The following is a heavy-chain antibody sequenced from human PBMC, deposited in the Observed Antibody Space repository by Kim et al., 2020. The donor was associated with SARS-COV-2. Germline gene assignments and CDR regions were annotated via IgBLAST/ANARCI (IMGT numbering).Heavy chain of an antibody. Sequence: SVKVSCKASGGNFSSYAISWVRQAPGQGLEWMGGIIPIFGTANYAQKFQGRVTITADESTSTAYMELSSLRSEDTAVYYFALGGFGGLGEYYDLWGRGTLVTVSS. CDR2: IIPIFGTA. V-gene: IGHV1-69*13. D-gene: IGHD3-10*01. CDR3: ALGGFGGLGEYYDL. CDR1: GGNFSSYA. J-gene: IGHJ2*01.